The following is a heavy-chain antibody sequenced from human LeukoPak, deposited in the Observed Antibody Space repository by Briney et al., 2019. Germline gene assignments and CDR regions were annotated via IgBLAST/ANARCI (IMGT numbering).Heavy chain of an antibody. CDR1: GFTFGDYA. J-gene: IGHJ4*02. Sequence: GGSLRLSCTASGFTFGDYAMTWVRQAPGKGLEWVGFIRSKAYGGTIEYAASVKGRFTISRDDSKNSLYLQMNSLKAEDTAVYYCTRVVLVGTTYSYFDYWGQGTLVTVSS. CDR3: TRVVLVGTTYSYFDY. CDR2: IRSKAYGGTI. V-gene: IGHV3-49*04. D-gene: IGHD1-26*01.